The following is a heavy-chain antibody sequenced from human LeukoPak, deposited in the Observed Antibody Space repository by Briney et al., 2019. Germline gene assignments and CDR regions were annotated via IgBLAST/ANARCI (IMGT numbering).Heavy chain of an antibody. J-gene: IGHJ4*02. D-gene: IGHD3-9*01. CDR2: IRYDGSNK. CDR1: GFTFSSYG. CDR3: AKDRPPYYDILTGYYLDY. Sequence: PGGSLRLSCAASGFTFSSYGMHWVRQAPGKGLEWVAFIRYDGSNKYYADSVKGRFNISRDNSKHTLYLQMNSLRAEDTAVYYCAKDRPPYYDILTGYYLDYWGQGTLVTVSS. V-gene: IGHV3-30*02.